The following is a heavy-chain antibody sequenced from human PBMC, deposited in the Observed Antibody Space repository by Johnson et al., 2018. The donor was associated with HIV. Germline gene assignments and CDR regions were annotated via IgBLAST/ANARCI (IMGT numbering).Heavy chain of an antibody. CDR2: ISNDGSNK. Sequence: QVQLVESGGGLVQPGGSLRLSCAASGFTVSRNYMNWVRQAPGKGLEWVAVISNDGSNKYYADSVKGRFPISRDNSKNTLYLQMNSLRAEDTAVYYCARNVYSGYDFRDAFDIWGQGTMVTVSS. CDR3: ARNVYSGYDFRDAFDI. V-gene: IGHV3-30*03. D-gene: IGHD5-12*01. CDR1: GFTVSRNY. J-gene: IGHJ3*02.